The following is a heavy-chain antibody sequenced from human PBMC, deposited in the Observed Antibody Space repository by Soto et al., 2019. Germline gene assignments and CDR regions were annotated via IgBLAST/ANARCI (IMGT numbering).Heavy chain of an antibody. V-gene: IGHV3-33*01. CDR1: GFTFSNYG. D-gene: IGHD4-17*01. Sequence: GGSLRHSCAAFGFTFSNYGMHWVSKAPGKGLKWVAVIWYDGSNKYYADSVKGRFTISRDNSKNTLYLQMNSLRAEGTAVFFFSRDQSPPPYGDYLIDYWGQGTLVTVSS. CDR3: SRDQSPPPYGDYLIDY. CDR2: IWYDGSNK. J-gene: IGHJ4*02.